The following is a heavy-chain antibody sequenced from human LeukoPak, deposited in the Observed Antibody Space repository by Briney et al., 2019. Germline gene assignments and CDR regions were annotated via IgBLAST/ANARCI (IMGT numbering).Heavy chain of an antibody. V-gene: IGHV3-23*01. D-gene: IGHD3-10*01. CDR2: ITNGGTA. J-gene: IGHJ4*02. Sequence: GGSLRLSCVASGFTFKSYAMNWVRQAPGKGLEWVSGITNGGTAHYGDSVKGRFTISRDNSKSWLYLQMNTLSAEDTAVYYCAKGYFGSGSYYNPYFDYWGQGTLVTVSS. CDR3: AKGYFGSGSYYNPYFDY. CDR1: GFTFKSYA.